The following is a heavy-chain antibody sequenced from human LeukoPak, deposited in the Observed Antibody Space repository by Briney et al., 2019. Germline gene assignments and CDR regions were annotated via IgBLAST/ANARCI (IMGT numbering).Heavy chain of an antibody. V-gene: IGHV5-51*01. CDR1: GYSFTSYW. CDR2: IYPRDSDT. J-gene: IGHJ2*01. Sequence: LGESLKISCKGSGYSFTSYWIGWVRQMPGKGLEWIGIIYPRDSDTRYSPSFQGQVTISADKSISTAYLQWSSLKASDTAMYYCARPAVAGTSRSYWYFDLWGRGTLVTVSS. D-gene: IGHD6-19*01. CDR3: ARPAVAGTSRSYWYFDL.